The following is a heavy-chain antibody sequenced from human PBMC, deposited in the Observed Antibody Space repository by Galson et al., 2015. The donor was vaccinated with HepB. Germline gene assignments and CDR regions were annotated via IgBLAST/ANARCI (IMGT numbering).Heavy chain of an antibody. CDR2: IWYDGSNK. Sequence: SLRLSCAASGFTFSSYGMHWVRQAPGKGLEWVAVIWYDGSNKYYADSVKGRFTISRDNSKNTLYLQMNSLRAEDTAVYYCARAGFKYQLSRENAFDIWGQGTMVTVSS. J-gene: IGHJ3*02. V-gene: IGHV3-33*01. CDR3: ARAGFKYQLSRENAFDI. D-gene: IGHD2-2*01. CDR1: GFTFSSYG.